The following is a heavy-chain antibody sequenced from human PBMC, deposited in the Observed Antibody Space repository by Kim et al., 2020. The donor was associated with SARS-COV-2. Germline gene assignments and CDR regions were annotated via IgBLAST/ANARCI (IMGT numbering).Heavy chain of an antibody. CDR3: AALGGYGYGLDY. J-gene: IGHJ4*02. V-gene: IGHV3-23*01. D-gene: IGHD5-18*01. Sequence: NCADPVKGPFTISRDNSKSTLYLQMNSRRAEDTAVYYCAALGGYGYGLDYWGQGTLVTVSS.